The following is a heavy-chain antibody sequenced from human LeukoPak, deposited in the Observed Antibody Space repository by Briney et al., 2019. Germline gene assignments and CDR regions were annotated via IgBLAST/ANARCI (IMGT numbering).Heavy chain of an antibody. CDR1: GVSISSSNSY. D-gene: IGHD3-10*01. Sequence: SETLSLTCTVSGVSISSSNSYWGWIRQPPGKGLEWIGSIYYTGNTYYNASLKSRVTISVDTSKNQLSLRLRSVTAADTAVYYCARDLMVRGSTDYYYYYMDVWGKGTTVTISS. V-gene: IGHV4-39*07. CDR3: ARDLMVRGSTDYYYYYMDV. CDR2: IYYTGNT. J-gene: IGHJ6*03.